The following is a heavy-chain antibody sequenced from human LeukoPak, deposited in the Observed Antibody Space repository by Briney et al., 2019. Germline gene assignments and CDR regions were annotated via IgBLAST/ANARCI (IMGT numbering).Heavy chain of an antibody. CDR1: GGSISSSSYY. D-gene: IGHD3-10*01. CDR2: IYTSGTT. Sequence: PSETLSLTCTVSGGSISSSSYYWGWIRQPAGKGLEWIGRIYTSGTTKYNPSLKSRVTISIDTSKNQFSLKLSSVTAADTAVYYCARRGPPRTMLRGVKSGWFDPWGQGTLVTVSS. V-gene: IGHV4-61*02. J-gene: IGHJ5*02. CDR3: ARRGPPRTMLRGVKSGWFDP.